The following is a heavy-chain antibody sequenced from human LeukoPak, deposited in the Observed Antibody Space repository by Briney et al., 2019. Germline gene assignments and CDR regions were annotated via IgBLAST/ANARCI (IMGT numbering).Heavy chain of an antibody. V-gene: IGHV1-2*06. Sequence: GASVKVSCKASGYTFTGYYMHWVRQAPGQGLEWMGRINPSSGGTNYAQDFQGRVTMTRDTSISTAYMELSSLRSEDTAVYYCAREGDYGVRGDFDYWGQGTLVTVSS. D-gene: IGHD4-17*01. CDR3: AREGDYGVRGDFDY. J-gene: IGHJ4*02. CDR2: INPSSGGT. CDR1: GYTFTGYY.